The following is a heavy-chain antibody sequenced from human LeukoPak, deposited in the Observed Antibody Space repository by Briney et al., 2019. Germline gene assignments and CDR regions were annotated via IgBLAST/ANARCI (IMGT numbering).Heavy chain of an antibody. CDR3: SSTRN. Sequence: PGGSLRLSCVASLFALFSPLLCAVSQAPGKGLEWVANINQDGSEKYYVDSVKGRFTISRDNAKNSLYLQMKSLKDEDTSVYYCSSTRNWGQGTLVTVSS. CDR1: LFALFSPL. V-gene: IGHV3-7*02. J-gene: IGHJ4*02. CDR2: INQDGSEK.